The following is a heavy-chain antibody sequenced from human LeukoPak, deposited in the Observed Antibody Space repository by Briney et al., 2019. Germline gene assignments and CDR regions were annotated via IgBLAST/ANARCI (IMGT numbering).Heavy chain of an antibody. CDR3: ARLIAVAGTEEFAY. D-gene: IGHD6-19*01. CDR1: GGSISSYY. V-gene: IGHV4-59*08. J-gene: IGHJ4*02. CDR2: IYYSGST. Sequence: SETLSLTCTVSGGSISSYYWSWIRQPPGKGLEWIGYIYYSGSTNYNPSLKSRVTISVDTSKNQFSLKLSSVTAADTAVYYCARLIAVAGTEEFAYWGQGTLVTVSS.